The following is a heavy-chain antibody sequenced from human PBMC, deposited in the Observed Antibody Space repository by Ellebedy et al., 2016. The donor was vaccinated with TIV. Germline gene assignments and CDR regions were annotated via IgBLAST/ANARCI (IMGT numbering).Heavy chain of an antibody. V-gene: IGHV3-30*19. D-gene: IGHD1-14*01. CDR2: VSGHGRIQ. J-gene: IGHJ4*02. CDR1: GFSFSTYG. Sequence: SLKISCAASGFSFSTYGMHWVRQAPGKGLEWVAVVSGHGRIQLYADSVKGRFTISRDTSKDTVYLQMNSMRVEDTALYYCARDAAPGAPEYFGSWGQGTQVTVSS. CDR3: ARDAAPGAPEYFGS.